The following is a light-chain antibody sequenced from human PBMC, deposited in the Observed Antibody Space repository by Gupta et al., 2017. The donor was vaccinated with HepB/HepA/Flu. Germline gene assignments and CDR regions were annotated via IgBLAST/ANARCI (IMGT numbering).Light chain of an antibody. CDR2: GAS. J-gene: IGKJ2*01. V-gene: IGKV1-39*01. Sequence: DIQMTQSPSSLSASVGDRVTITCRASHSISAYLNWYQQKPGRAPRLLIYGASNLQTGVPSRFSGSGSGTEFTLTISRLQPEDVATFYCQQSYSIPYTFGQGS. CDR3: QQSYSIPYT. CDR1: HSISAY.